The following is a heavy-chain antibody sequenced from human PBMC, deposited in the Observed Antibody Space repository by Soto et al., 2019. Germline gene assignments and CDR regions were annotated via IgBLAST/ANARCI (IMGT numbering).Heavy chain of an antibody. V-gene: IGHV1-24*01. J-gene: IGHJ6*02. CDR2: FDPEDGET. CDR3: ATINVNYGHYGMDV. CDR1: GYTLTELS. Sequence: ASVKVSCKVSGYTLTELSMHWVRQAPGKGLEWMGGFDPEDGETIYAQKFQGRVTMTEDTSTDTAYMELSSLRSEDTAVYYCATINVNYGHYGMDVWGQGTTVTVSS. D-gene: IGHD1-7*01.